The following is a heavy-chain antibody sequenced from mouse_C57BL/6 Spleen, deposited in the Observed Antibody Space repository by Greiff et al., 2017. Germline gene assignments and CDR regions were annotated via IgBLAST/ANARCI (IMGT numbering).Heavy chain of an antibody. CDR2: ILPGSGST. J-gene: IGHJ2*01. CDR1: GYTFTGYW. D-gene: IGHD1-1*01. V-gene: IGHV1-9*01. CDR3: ARYPLITTVVATGDYFDY. Sequence: VQLQQSGAELMKPGASVKLSCKATGYTFTGYWIEWVKQRPGHGLEWIGEILPGSGSTNYNEKFKGKATFTADTSSNTAYMQLSSLTTEDSAIYYCARYPLITTVVATGDYFDYWGHGTTLTVSS.